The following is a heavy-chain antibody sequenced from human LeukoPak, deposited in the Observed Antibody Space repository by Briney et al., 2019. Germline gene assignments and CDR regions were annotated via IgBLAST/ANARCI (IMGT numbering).Heavy chain of an antibody. V-gene: IGHV3-33*06. CDR1: AFTLSSSA. CDR2: IWYDGNNK. Sequence: PGRSLRLSCAASAFTLSSSAMHWVRHAPGKGLEGVAVIWYDGNNKNYADSVKGRFTISRDNSKNTLYLQMNSLRAEDTAVYYCVKDRFEIWGQGTMVIVSS. J-gene: IGHJ3*02. CDR3: VKDRFEI.